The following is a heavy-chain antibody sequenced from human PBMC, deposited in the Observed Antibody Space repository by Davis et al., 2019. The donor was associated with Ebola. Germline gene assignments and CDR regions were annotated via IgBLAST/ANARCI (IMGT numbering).Heavy chain of an antibody. CDR1: GYTFTSYA. CDR2: INTNTGNP. J-gene: IGHJ4*02. Sequence: ASVKVSCKASGYTFTSYAMNWVRQAPGQGLEWMGWINTNTGNPTYAQGFTGWFVFSLDTSVSTAYLQISSLKTEDTAVYYCARVRGVDTAMGNLDYWGQGTLVTVSS. CDR3: ARVRGVDTAMGNLDY. V-gene: IGHV7-4-1*02. D-gene: IGHD5-18*01.